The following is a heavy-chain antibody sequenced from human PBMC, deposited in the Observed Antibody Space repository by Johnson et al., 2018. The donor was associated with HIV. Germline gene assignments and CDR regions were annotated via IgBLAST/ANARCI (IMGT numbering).Heavy chain of an antibody. CDR3: ARDPVVANAFDI. V-gene: IGHV3-74*01. Sequence: EVQLVESGGGLVQPGGSLRLSCAASGFTVSSNYMSWVRQAPGKGLVWVSRINSDGSSTSYADSVKGRFTISRDNSKNTLYLQMNSLRAEDTAVYYCARDPVVANAFDIWGKGTMVIVSS. J-gene: IGHJ3*02. CDR2: INSDGSST. D-gene: IGHD5-12*01. CDR1: GFTVSSNY.